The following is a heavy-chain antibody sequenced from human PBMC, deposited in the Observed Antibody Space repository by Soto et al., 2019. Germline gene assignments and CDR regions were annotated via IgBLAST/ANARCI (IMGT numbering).Heavy chain of an antibody. J-gene: IGHJ6*02. D-gene: IGHD2-8*01. V-gene: IGHV1-69*13. Sequence: SVKVSCKASGGTFSSYAISWVRQAPGQGLEWMGGIIPIFGTANYAQKFQGRVTITADESMSAAYMELSSLRSEDTAVYYCARYSGYCTNGVCYTYYYYGMDVWGQGTTVTVSS. CDR1: GGTFSSYA. CDR3: ARYSGYCTNGVCYTYYYYGMDV. CDR2: IIPIFGTA.